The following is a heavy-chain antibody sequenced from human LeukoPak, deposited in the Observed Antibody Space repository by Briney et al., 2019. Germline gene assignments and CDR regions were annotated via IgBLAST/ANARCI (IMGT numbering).Heavy chain of an antibody. D-gene: IGHD6-19*01. CDR1: GFTFSSYS. J-gene: IGHJ4*02. V-gene: IGHV3-48*02. Sequence: GGSLRLSCAASGFTFSSYSMNWVRHAPGKGLELVSYISSSSSTIYYADSVKGRFTISRDNAKNSLYLQMNSLRDEDTAVYYCAREDPYSSGWSFDYWGQGTLVTVSS. CDR3: AREDPYSSGWSFDY. CDR2: ISSSSSTI.